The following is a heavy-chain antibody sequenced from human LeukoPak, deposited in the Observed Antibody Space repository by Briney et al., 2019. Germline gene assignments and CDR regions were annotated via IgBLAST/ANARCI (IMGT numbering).Heavy chain of an antibody. CDR2: ISSSSSYT. J-gene: IGHJ6*04. CDR1: GFTFSDYY. V-gene: IGHV3-11*06. D-gene: IGHD3-9*01. CDR3: AREHDWFSYYYGMDV. Sequence: PGGSLRLSCAASGFTFSDYYMSWIRQGPGKGLEWVSYISSSSSYTNYADSVKGRFTISRDNAKNSLYLQMNSLRAEDTAVYYCAREHDWFSYYYGMDVWGKGTTVTVSS.